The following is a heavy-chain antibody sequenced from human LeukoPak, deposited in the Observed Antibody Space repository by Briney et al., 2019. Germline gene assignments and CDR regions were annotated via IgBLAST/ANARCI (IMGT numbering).Heavy chain of an antibody. J-gene: IGHJ3*02. Sequence: PGGSLRLSCAASGFTFSNYAVTWVRQAPGKGLEWVSSLSDSGGSTYYADSVKGRFTISRDNAKNSLYLQMDNLRAEDTALYYCVRARTYYYDSSGDYSYDAFGIWGQGTLVTVSS. CDR1: GFTFSNYA. CDR3: VRARTYYYDSSGDYSYDAFGI. D-gene: IGHD3-22*01. CDR2: LSDSGGST. V-gene: IGHV3-23*01.